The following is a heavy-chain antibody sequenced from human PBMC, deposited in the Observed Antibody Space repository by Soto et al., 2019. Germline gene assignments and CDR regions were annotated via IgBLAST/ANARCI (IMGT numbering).Heavy chain of an antibody. CDR2: IYYSGST. J-gene: IGHJ6*02. CDR3: ARGRRLGATGRGTYYYYGMDV. D-gene: IGHD1-26*01. V-gene: IGHV4-30-4*01. CDR1: GGSISSGDYY. Sequence: KSSETLSLTCTVSGGSISSGDYYWSWIRQPPGKGLEWIGYIYYSGSTYYNPSLKSRVTISVDTSKNQFSLKLSSVTAADTAVYYCARGRRLGATGRGTYYYYGMDVWGQGTTVTVSS.